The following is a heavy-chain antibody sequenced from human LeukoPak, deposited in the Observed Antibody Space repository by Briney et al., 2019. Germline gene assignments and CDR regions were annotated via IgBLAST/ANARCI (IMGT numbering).Heavy chain of an antibody. CDR3: AKDVNPTYGSGYFDY. D-gene: IGHD3-10*01. CDR1: GFTFSNYA. CDR2: VSYDGNNK. Sequence: PGRSLRLSCAASGFTFSNYAIHWVRQAPGKGLEWVAVVSYDGNNKFYADSVKGRFTISRDNSKNTLYLQMNSLRTEDTAMYYCAKDVNPTYGSGYFDYWGQGTLVTVSS. J-gene: IGHJ4*02. V-gene: IGHV3-30*18.